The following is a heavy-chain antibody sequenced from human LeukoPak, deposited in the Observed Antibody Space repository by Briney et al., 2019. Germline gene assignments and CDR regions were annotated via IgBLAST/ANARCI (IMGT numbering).Heavy chain of an antibody. CDR2: IDHSGST. CDR1: GGSLSGYS. Sequence: SETLSLTCAVYGGSLSGYSWTWIRQPPGKGLEWIGEIDHSGSTNYNASLTSRVIISADTSQNQFSLKLTSVTVADTAVYYCARVYVTVVRGRWFDPWGQGTLVTVSS. V-gene: IGHV4-34*01. D-gene: IGHD3-10*01. CDR3: ARVYVTVVRGRWFDP. J-gene: IGHJ5*02.